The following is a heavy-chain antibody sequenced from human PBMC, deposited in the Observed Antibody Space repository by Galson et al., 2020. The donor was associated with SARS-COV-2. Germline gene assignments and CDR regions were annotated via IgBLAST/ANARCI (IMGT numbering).Heavy chain of an antibody. CDR2: ISDSGTNT. CDR1: GFTFTSYE. D-gene: IGHD6-13*01. CDR3: ASPYLAAANVFDGVDR. Sequence: GGSLRLSCAASGFTFTSYEMNWVRQAPGKGLEWISYISDSGTNTYYADSVKGRFTISRDNTKKSVYLQMTRLRAEDTAVYYCASPYLAAANVFDGVDRRGQGTILSVAS. V-gene: IGHV3-48*03. J-gene: IGHJ3*01.